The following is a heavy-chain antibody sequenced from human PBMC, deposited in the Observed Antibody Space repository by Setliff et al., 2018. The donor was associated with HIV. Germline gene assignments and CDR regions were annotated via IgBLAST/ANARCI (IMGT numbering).Heavy chain of an antibody. Sequence: SVKVSCKASGGTFSSYAISWVRQAPGQGLEWMGGIIPIFGTANYAQKFQGRVTITEDESTSTAYMELSSLRAEDTAVYYCARVGRGSCWSGLNYYYYYMDVWGKGTTVTVSS. J-gene: IGHJ6*03. V-gene: IGHV1-69*13. CDR1: GGTFSSYA. D-gene: IGHD6-19*01. CDR3: ARVGRGSCWSGLNYYYYYMDV. CDR2: IIPIFGTA.